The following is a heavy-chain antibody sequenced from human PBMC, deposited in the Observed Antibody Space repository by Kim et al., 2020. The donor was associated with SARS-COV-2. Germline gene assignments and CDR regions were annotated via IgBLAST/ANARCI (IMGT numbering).Heavy chain of an antibody. J-gene: IGHJ4*02. CDR2: ISSSSSYV. CDR1: GFTFSSYS. Sequence: GGSLRLSCAASGFTFSSYSMNWVRQAPGKGLEWVSSISSSSSYVYYADSVKGRFTISRDNAKNSLYLQMNSLRAEDTAVYYCAREIVGATNDYWGQGTLVTVSS. V-gene: IGHV3-21*01. CDR3: AREIVGATNDY. D-gene: IGHD1-26*01.